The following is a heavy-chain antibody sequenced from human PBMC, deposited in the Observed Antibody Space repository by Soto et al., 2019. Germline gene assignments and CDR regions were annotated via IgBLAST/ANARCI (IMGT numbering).Heavy chain of an antibody. CDR3: ARVFSSGSGWMYYFDF. J-gene: IGHJ4*02. V-gene: IGHV4-4*02. CDR1: SDSIAGENW. D-gene: IGHD6-25*01. CDR2: IFHTGGT. Sequence: QVQLQESGPGLVKPSETLSLTCTVSSDSIAGENWWSWVRQPPGMGLEWIGEIFHTGGTNYNPSLKSRVTMEVDKSKNQFSLKLIFATAADTAVYHCARVFSSGSGWMYYFDFWGQGTLVSVSS.